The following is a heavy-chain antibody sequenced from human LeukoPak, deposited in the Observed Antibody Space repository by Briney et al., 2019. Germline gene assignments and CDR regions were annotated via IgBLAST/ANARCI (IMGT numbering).Heavy chain of an antibody. CDR2: ISDSGGNT. CDR1: GFTFRSYD. J-gene: IGHJ4*02. D-gene: IGHD6-19*01. V-gene: IGHV3-23*01. CDR3: ARGPSSGWYYFDY. Sequence: GGSLRLSCAASGFTFRSYDMTWVRQAPGKGLEWVSAISDSGGNTYYADSVKGRFTISRDNSRNTLYVQMNSLRAEDTAVYYCARGPSSGWYYFDYWGQGTLVTVSS.